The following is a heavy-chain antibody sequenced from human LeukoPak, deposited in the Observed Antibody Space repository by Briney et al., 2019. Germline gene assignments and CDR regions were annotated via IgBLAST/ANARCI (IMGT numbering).Heavy chain of an antibody. CDR3: ARGNYYGQDY. CDR2: INSDGSTT. CDR1: GFTFSSCW. D-gene: IGHD3-10*01. J-gene: IGHJ4*02. V-gene: IGHV3-74*01. Sequence: GRSLRLSCGASGFTFSSCWMHWVRQAPGKGLVWISRINSDGSTTSYADSVKGRFTISRDNAKNTLYLQMNSLRAEDTAVYCCARGNYYGQDYWGQGTLVTVSS.